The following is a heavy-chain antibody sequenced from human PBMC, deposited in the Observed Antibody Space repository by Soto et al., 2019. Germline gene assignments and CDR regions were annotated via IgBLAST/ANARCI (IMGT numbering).Heavy chain of an antibody. CDR1: GYTFTGYY. CDR3: AKGGAIVAAGTRVYLYNAMDV. CDR2: INPNSGDT. D-gene: IGHD1-26*01. J-gene: IGHJ6*02. V-gene: IGHV1-2*02. Sequence: AALKVSCKASGYTFTGYYVHWVRQAPGQGLEWMGWINPNSGDTYLAQRFQGRVTMNRDTSIGTAYMELRGLTSDDTADYYCAKGGAIVAAGTRVYLYNAMDVWGQGTPGTVSS.